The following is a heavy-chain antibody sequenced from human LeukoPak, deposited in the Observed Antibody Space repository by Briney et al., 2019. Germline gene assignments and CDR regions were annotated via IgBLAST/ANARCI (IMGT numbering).Heavy chain of an antibody. Sequence: PSETLSLTCTVSGGSISSYYWNWIRQPSGKGLEWIGYIYYSGITNYNPSLKSRVTISVDTSKSQFSLKLSSVTAADTAVYYCARAGRWEGRPHAFDIWGQGTMVTVSS. J-gene: IGHJ3*02. V-gene: IGHV4-59*01. D-gene: IGHD1-26*01. CDR1: GGSISSYY. CDR3: ARAGRWEGRPHAFDI. CDR2: IYYSGIT.